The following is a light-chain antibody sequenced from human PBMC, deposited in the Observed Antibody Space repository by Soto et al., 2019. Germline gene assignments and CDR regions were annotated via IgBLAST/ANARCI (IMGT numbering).Light chain of an antibody. V-gene: IGKV1-17*02. CDR1: QGSRND. CDR2: AAS. CDR3: LQYLGYPYS. Sequence: DIQMTQSPSSLSASVGDRVTITCRASQGSRNDLGWYQKKPGQAPKRLIYAASSLQSGVPSRFSGSGSGTEFTLTISNVHPEDFATYYCLQYLGYPYSFGQGTKLEIK. J-gene: IGKJ2*03.